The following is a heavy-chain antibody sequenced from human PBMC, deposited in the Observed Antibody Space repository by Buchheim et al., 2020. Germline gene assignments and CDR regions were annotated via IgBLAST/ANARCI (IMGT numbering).Heavy chain of an antibody. V-gene: IGHV3-48*03. D-gene: IGHD3-22*01. J-gene: IGHJ4*02. Sequence: EVQLVESGGSLVQPGGSLRLSCAASGFTFSSYEMNWVRQAPGKGLEWVSYISSSGSTVYYADSVKGRFTISRDNAKNSLYLQMNSLRAEDTAVYYCAREYYYDSSGYYFDYWGQGTL. CDR2: ISSSGSTV. CDR3: AREYYYDSSGYYFDY. CDR1: GFTFSSYE.